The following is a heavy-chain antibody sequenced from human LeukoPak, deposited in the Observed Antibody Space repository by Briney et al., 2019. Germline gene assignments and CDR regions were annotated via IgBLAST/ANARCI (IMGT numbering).Heavy chain of an antibody. CDR3: VRGGYPVGY. Sequence: QAGGSLRLSCAASGFTFSNYGMPWVRQAPGKGPEWVAVISKDGSDKHYADSVKGRFTISKDNSKNMLYLQVNSLSDEDTAVYYCVRGGYPVGYWGQGTLVTVSS. D-gene: IGHD4-23*01. V-gene: IGHV3-30*03. CDR2: ISKDGSDK. CDR1: GFTFSNYG. J-gene: IGHJ4*02.